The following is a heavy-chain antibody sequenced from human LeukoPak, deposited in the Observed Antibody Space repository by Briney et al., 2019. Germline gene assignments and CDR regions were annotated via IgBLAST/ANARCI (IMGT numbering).Heavy chain of an antibody. CDR1: GGPISRGSYY. CDR3: ARDGYCSSTSCSYYYYYMDV. V-gene: IGHV4-61*02. Sequence: SQTLSLPCTVSGGPISRGSYYGSWIRQPAGKGLVWIGRIYTSGSPNYDPSLKSRVTISVDTSKNQFSLQLSSVTAADTAVYYCARDGYCSSTSCSYYYYYMDVWGKGTTVTVSS. D-gene: IGHD2-2*03. CDR2: IYTSGSP. J-gene: IGHJ6*03.